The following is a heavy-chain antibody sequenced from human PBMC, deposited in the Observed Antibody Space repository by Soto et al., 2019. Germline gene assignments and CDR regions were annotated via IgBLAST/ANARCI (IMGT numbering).Heavy chain of an antibody. CDR3: ARSSGHYDFGRGDNTSYYYYGMDE. CDR1: CGSISSSNW. CDR2: IYHSGST. D-gene: IGHD3-3*01. Sequence: SETLSLTCAVSCGSISSSNWWSWVRQPPGKGLEWIGEIYHSGSTNYNPSLKSRVTISVDKSKNQFSLKLSSVTAADTAVYYCARSSGHYDFGRGDNTSYYYYGMDERGKGGTVTVAS. J-gene: IGHJ6*04. V-gene: IGHV4-4*02.